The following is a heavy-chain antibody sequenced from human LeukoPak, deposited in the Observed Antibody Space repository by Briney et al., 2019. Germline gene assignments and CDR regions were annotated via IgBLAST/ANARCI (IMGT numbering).Heavy chain of an antibody. Sequence: GGSLRLSCAVSGFTFDDYAMRWVRQVPGKGLEWVSGINWNSDSIGYADSVKGRFTTSRDNAKNSLYLQMNSLRAEDTAFYYCAINGGGDSGYGNFDYWGQGTLVTVSS. CDR3: AINGGGDSGYGNFDY. V-gene: IGHV3-9*01. CDR1: GFTFDDYA. J-gene: IGHJ4*02. CDR2: INWNSDSI. D-gene: IGHD5-12*01.